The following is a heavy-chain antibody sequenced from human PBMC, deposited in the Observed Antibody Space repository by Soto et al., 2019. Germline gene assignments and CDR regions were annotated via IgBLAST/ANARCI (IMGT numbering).Heavy chain of an antibody. D-gene: IGHD6-19*01. J-gene: IGHJ5*02. CDR3: VRDAGYSSGWFDR. CDR1: GGSISTTNC. V-gene: IGHV4-4*02. CDR2: IYHSGTT. Sequence: SETLSLTCVVSGGSISTTNCWSFVRQPPGKGLEWIGEIYHSGTTNYNPSLKSRITISLDKSNNQFSLNLSSVTAADMAVYYCVRDAGYSSGWFDRWGQGTLVTVSS.